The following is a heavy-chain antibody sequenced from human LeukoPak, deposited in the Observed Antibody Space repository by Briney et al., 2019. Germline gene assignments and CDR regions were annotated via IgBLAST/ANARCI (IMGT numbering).Heavy chain of an antibody. CDR3: ARGGDYSNAFDY. CDR2: IWYDGSNK. D-gene: IGHD4-11*01. CDR1: GFTFSSYG. J-gene: IGHJ4*02. Sequence: GRSLRLSCAASGFTFSSYGMHWVRQAPGKGLEWVAVIWYDGSNKYYADSVKGRFTISRDSSKNTLYLQMNSLRAEDTAVYYCARGGDYSNAFDYWGQGTLVTVSS. V-gene: IGHV3-33*01.